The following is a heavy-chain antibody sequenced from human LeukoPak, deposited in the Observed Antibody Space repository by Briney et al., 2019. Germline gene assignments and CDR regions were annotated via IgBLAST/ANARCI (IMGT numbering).Heavy chain of an antibody. J-gene: IGHJ4*02. CDR3: RGVAARRDFDY. D-gene: IGHD6-6*01. CDR2: ISYDGSNT. Sequence: PGRSLRLSCAASGFTFSSYGMHWVRQAPGKGLEWVAVISYDGSNTYYADPVKGRVTISRDNSKNTLYLQMNSLRAEGTALYYCRGVAARRDFDYWGQGTLVTVSS. V-gene: IGHV3-30*03. CDR1: GFTFSSYG.